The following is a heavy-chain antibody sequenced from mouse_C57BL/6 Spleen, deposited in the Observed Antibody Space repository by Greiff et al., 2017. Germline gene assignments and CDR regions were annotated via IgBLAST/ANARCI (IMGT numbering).Heavy chain of an antibody. D-gene: IGHD2-2*01. V-gene: IGHV1-9*01. CDR2: ILPGSGST. CDR1: GYTFTGYW. CDR3: ARCHYGNDVGAMDY. J-gene: IGHJ4*01. Sequence: QVQLQQSGAELMKPGASVKLSCKATGYTFTGYWIEWVKQRPGHGLEWIGEILPGSGSTNYNAKFKGKATFTADTSSNTAYMQLSRLTTEDSAIYYCARCHYGNDVGAMDYWGQGPAVTVSS.